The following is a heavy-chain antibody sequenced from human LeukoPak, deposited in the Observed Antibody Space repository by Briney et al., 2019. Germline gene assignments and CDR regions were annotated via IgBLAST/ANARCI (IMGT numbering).Heavy chain of an antibody. D-gene: IGHD3-3*01. CDR1: RFTFSSYS. V-gene: IGHV3-21*04. Sequence: WGSLRLSCAASRFTFSSYSMNWVRQAPGKGLEWVSSISSSSSYIYYADSVKGRFTISRDNAKNSLYLQMNSLRAEDTALYYCARALLRSSSGFDYWGQGTLVTVSS. CDR2: ISSSSSYI. CDR3: ARALLRSSSGFDY. J-gene: IGHJ4*02.